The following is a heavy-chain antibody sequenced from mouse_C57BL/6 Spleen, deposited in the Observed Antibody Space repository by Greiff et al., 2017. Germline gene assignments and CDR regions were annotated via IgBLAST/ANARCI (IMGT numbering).Heavy chain of an antibody. J-gene: IGHJ2*01. Sequence: EVKLMESGGDLVKPGGSLKLSCAASGFTFSSYGMSWVRQTPDKRLEWVATISSGGSYTYYPDSVKGRFTLSRDNAKNTLYLQMSSLKSEDTAMYYCARSVTHYFDYWGQGTTLTVSS. CDR1: GFTFSSYG. CDR2: ISSGGSYT. V-gene: IGHV5-6*01. CDR3: ARSVTHYFDY. D-gene: IGHD2-1*01.